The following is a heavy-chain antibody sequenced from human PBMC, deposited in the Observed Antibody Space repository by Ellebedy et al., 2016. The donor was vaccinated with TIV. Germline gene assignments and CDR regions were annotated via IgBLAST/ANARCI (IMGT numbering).Heavy chain of an antibody. CDR1: GYTFTSYG. J-gene: IGHJ4*02. CDR3: ARDSGYSNSWVY. D-gene: IGHD6-13*01. V-gene: IGHV1-18*04. CDR2: IGAYNGNT. Sequence: ASVKVSCKASGYTFTSYGINWVRQAPGQGLEWMGWIGAYNGNTNYAQKLQGRVTMTIDTSTSTAYMELRGLRSDDTAVYYCARDSGYSNSWVYWGLGTLVTVSS.